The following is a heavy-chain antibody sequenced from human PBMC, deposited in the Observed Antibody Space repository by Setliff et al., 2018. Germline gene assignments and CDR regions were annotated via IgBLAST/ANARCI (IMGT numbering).Heavy chain of an antibody. D-gene: IGHD5-12*01. V-gene: IGHV3-21*01. CDR2: FSGSNEYI. J-gene: IGHJ4*02. CDR1: GVVFRNYH. CDR3: AGSRAWIPIFDS. Sequence: RLSCVVSGVVFRNYHLNWVRQTPEKGLEWVSSFSGSNEYIKYADSVKGRSTISRDSAENAVYLQMNNLSAEDTAVYYCAGSRAWIPIFDSWGQGILVTVS.